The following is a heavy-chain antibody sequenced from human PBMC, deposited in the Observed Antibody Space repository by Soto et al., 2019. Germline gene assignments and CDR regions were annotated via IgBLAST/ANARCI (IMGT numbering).Heavy chain of an antibody. Sequence: ASVKVSCKASGYTFTGYYMHWVRQAPGQGLEWMGWINPNSGGTNYAQKFQGRVTMTRDTSISTAYMELSRLRSDDTAVYYCARTFGGTYYDSSGFHFDYWGQGTLVTVSS. J-gene: IGHJ4*02. CDR2: INPNSGGT. CDR3: ARTFGGTYYDSSGFHFDY. D-gene: IGHD3-22*01. V-gene: IGHV1-2*02. CDR1: GYTFTGYY.